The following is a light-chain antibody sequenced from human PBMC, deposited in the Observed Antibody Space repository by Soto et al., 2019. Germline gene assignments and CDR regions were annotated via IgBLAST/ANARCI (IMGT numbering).Light chain of an antibody. Sequence: EIVLTQSPGTLTLSPGERATLSCRASQTVRNNYLAWYQPEPGQAPRLLISGARTRATGVPDSVSASGSGTDFSLTSSRLEPEDFEIYYCQQYGTSPWTFGQGTKVDI. CDR3: QQYGTSPWT. V-gene: IGKV3-20*01. J-gene: IGKJ1*01. CDR1: QTVRNNY. CDR2: GAR.